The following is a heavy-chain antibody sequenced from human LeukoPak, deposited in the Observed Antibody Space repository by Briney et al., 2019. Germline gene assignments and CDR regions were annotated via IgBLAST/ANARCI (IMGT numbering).Heavy chain of an antibody. Sequence: GGSLRLSCTASGFTFSDYAMSWVRQTPGKGLEWVSGISGSGGSIRYADSVKGRFIISRDNSKNTLYLQMNSLRAEDTAVYYCARRLLGSEAAAHDYWGQGTLVTVSS. D-gene: IGHD6-13*01. CDR2: ISGSGGSI. V-gene: IGHV3-23*01. CDR1: GFTFSDYA. J-gene: IGHJ4*02. CDR3: ARRLLGSEAAAHDY.